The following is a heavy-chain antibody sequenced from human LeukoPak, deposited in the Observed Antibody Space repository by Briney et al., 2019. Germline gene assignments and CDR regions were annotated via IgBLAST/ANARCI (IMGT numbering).Heavy chain of an antibody. Sequence: PSETLSLTCTVSGGSIGRYYWSWIRQPPGKGLEWIGYIYYSGSTNYNPSLKSRVTISVDTSKNQFSLKLSSVTAADTAVYYCARWGIDYYDSSGYSGFVAFDIWGQGTMVTVSS. CDR2: IYYSGST. CDR3: ARWGIDYYDSSGYSGFVAFDI. J-gene: IGHJ3*02. D-gene: IGHD3-22*01. CDR1: GGSIGRYY. V-gene: IGHV4-59*01.